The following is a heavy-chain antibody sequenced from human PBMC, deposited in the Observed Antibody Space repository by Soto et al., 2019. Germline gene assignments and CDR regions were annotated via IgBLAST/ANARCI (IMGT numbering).Heavy chain of an antibody. CDR3: ARKIRHSPIDY. V-gene: IGHV3-74*01. Sequence: EVQLVESGGGLVQPGGSLRLSCAASGFTFSSYWMHWVRQAPGKGLVWVSRINSAGSSTSYADSVKGRFTISRDNAKNTLYLQMNGLSAEETAVYYCARKIRHSPIDYWGQGTLVTVSS. J-gene: IGHJ4*02. CDR1: GFTFSSYW. D-gene: IGHD2-2*02. CDR2: INSAGSST.